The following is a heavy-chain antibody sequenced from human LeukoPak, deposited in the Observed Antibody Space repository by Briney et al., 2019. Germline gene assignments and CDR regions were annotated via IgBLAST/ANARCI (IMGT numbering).Heavy chain of an antibody. V-gene: IGHV1-18*01. CDR2: ISAYNGNT. Sequence: ASVKVSCKASGYTFTSYGISWVRQAPGQGLEWMGWISAYNGNTNYAQKLQGRVTMTTDTSTSTVYMELRSLISDDTAVYYCARGDTAMVRFDYWGQGTLVTVSS. J-gene: IGHJ4*02. CDR1: GYTFTSYG. D-gene: IGHD5-18*01. CDR3: ARGDTAMVRFDY.